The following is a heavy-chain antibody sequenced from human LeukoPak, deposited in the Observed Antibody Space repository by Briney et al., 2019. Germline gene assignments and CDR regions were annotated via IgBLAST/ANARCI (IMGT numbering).Heavy chain of an antibody. CDR1: GFTFSSYA. D-gene: IGHD5-24*01. Sequence: PGGSLRLSCAASGFTFSSYAMHWVRQAPGKGLEWVAVISYDGSNKYYADSVKGRFTISRDNSKNTLYLQMYSLRAEDTAVYYCARDSDGYNPPDYWGQGTLVTVSS. CDR3: ARDSDGYNPPDY. CDR2: ISYDGSNK. V-gene: IGHV3-30-3*01. J-gene: IGHJ4*02.